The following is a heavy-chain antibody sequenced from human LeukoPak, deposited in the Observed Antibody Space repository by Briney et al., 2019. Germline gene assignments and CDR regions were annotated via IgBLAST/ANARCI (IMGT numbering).Heavy chain of an antibody. V-gene: IGHV3-66*01. CDR1: GFTVSSNY. CDR3: ARDAYCSGGSCYVY. CDR2: IYSGGST. J-gene: IGHJ4*02. Sequence: GGSLRLSCAASGFTVSSNYTSWVRQAPGKGLEWVSVIYSGGSTYYADSVKGRFTISRDNSKNTLYLQMNSLRAEDTAVYYCARDAYCSGGSCYVYWGQGTLVTVSS. D-gene: IGHD2-15*01.